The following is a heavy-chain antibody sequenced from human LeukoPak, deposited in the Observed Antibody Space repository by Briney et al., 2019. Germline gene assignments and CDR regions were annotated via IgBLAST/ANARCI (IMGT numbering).Heavy chain of an antibody. D-gene: IGHD3-3*01. CDR1: GFTFSSYS. Sequence: GGSLRLSCAASGFTFSSYSMNWVRQAPGKGLEWVSAISGSGGSTYYADSVKGRFTISRDNSKNTLYLQMNSLRAEDTAVYYCAKDPPLRFLEWLSGRFDPWGQGTLVTVSS. J-gene: IGHJ5*02. CDR2: ISGSGGST. CDR3: AKDPPLRFLEWLSGRFDP. V-gene: IGHV3-23*01.